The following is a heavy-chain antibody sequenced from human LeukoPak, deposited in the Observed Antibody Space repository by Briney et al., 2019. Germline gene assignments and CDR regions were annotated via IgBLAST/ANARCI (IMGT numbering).Heavy chain of an antibody. CDR3: ARDRNYLAPSYYYYGMDV. CDR1: GFTLSSYS. Sequence: GGSLRLSCAASGFTLSSYSMSWVRQAPGKGLEWVSSISSSSSYIYYRDSVKGRFIISRDNAKNSLYLQMNSLRAEDTAVYYCARDRNYLAPSYYYYGMDVWGQGTTVTVSS. CDR2: ISSSSSYI. J-gene: IGHJ6*02. D-gene: IGHD3-10*01. V-gene: IGHV3-21*01.